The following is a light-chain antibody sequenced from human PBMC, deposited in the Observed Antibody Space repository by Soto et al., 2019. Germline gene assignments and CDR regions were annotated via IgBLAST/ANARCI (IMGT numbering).Light chain of an antibody. CDR3: QHYNSYSEA. CDR1: QTISSW. J-gene: IGKJ1*01. Sequence: DIQMTQSPSTLSGSVGDRVTITCRASQTISSWLAWYQQKPGKAPKLLIYKASNLTTGVPSRFSGSGSGTEYTLTISSLQPDDFATYYCQHYNSYSEAFGQGTKVELK. CDR2: KAS. V-gene: IGKV1-5*03.